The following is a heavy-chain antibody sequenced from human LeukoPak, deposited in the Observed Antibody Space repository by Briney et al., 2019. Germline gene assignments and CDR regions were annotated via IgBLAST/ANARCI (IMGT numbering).Heavy chain of an antibody. CDR1: GASISSYY. J-gene: IGHJ4*02. Sequence: PSETLSLTCTVSGASISSYYWSWIRQSAGKGLEWIGLIYTNGTTNYNPSLKSRVTMSVDTSKNQFSLKLSSVTAADTAFYYCAAEGRPHNGIFDFWGQGTLVTVSS. CDR2: IYTNGTT. V-gene: IGHV4-4*07. CDR3: AAEGRPHNGIFDF. D-gene: IGHD1-26*01.